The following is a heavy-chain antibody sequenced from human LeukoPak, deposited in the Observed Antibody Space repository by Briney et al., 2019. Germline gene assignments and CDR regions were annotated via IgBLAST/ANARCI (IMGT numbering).Heavy chain of an antibody. CDR2: ISSNSKYT. CDR1: GFALSSYT. CDR3: ARDNGNKYYFDY. J-gene: IGHJ4*02. Sequence: GGSLRLSCAASGFALSSYTIHWVRQAPGKELEWISYISSNSKYTKYADSVKGRSTISRDNAKKSLYLQMNSLRAEDTAVYYCARDNGNKYYFDYWGQGTLVTVCS. D-gene: IGHD2-8*01. V-gene: IGHV3-21*05.